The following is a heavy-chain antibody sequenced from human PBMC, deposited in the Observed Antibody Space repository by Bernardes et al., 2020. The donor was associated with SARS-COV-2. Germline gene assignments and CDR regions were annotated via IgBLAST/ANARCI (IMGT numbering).Heavy chain of an antibody. CDR3: AQTIEGGYFGN. CDR1: GFTFSSYW. J-gene: IGHJ4*02. V-gene: IGHV3-74*01. CDR2: IDSAGRAT. Sequence: GGSLRLSCAASGFTFSSYWMHWVRQAPGKGLEWVSRIDSAGRATTYADSVKGRFTISRDNAKNTLYLQMNSLRAEDTAVYFCAQTIEGGYFGNWGQGTLVTGSS. D-gene: IGHD1-26*01.